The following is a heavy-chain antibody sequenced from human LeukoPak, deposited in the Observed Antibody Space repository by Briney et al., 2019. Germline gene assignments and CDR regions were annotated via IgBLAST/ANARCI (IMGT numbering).Heavy chain of an antibody. D-gene: IGHD3-10*01. Sequence: SETLSLTCTVSGGSISSYYWSWIRQPPGKGLEWIGYIYYSGSTNYNPSLKSRVTISVDTSKNQFSLKLSSVTAADTAVYYCARGNRAETYYYGSGTDYWGQGTLVTVSS. CDR1: GGSISSYY. CDR3: ARGNRAETYYYGSGTDY. J-gene: IGHJ4*02. CDR2: IYYSGST. V-gene: IGHV4-59*12.